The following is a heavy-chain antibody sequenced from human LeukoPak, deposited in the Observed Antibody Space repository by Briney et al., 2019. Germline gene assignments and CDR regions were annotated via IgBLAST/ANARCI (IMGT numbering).Heavy chain of an antibody. CDR3: ARELRDYGDYIPDY. D-gene: IGHD4-17*01. CDR1: GFTFSDSY. J-gene: IGHJ4*02. CDR2: ISSSGSTI. V-gene: IGHV3-11*01. Sequence: GGSLRLSCAASGFTFSDSYMSWIRQAPGKGLEWVSYISSSGSTIYYADSVKGRFTISRDNAKNSLYLQMNSLRAEDTAVYYCARELRDYGDYIPDYWGQGTLVAVSS.